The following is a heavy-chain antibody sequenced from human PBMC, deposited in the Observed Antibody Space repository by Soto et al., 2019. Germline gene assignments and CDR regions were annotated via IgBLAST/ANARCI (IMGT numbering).Heavy chain of an antibody. CDR2: ISGSGFKK. V-gene: IGHV3-23*01. Sequence: GGSLSLSCAAAGFIFENFVMILVRQAPGKGLEWISSISGSGFKKYYADSVKGRFTISRDNSKSTVYLELNNLSAEDTAVYHCAKNQGVELVPLATVDWFDPWGQGSVVTVSS. J-gene: IGHJ5*02. D-gene: IGHD1-26*01. CDR3: AKNQGVELVPLATVDWFDP. CDR1: GFIFENFV.